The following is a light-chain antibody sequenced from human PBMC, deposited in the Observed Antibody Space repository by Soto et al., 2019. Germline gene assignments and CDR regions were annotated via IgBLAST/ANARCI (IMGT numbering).Light chain of an antibody. J-gene: IGKJ1*01. CDR3: LQYHNLWA. V-gene: IGKV3-15*01. CDR2: RAS. Sequence: IVMTQSPATLAVSPWERATLSSRASQNIYSNVAWYQQRPGQAPRLLIYRASTRAPGIPARFSGSGSGTEFTLTISSLQSEDFTVYSCLQYHNLWAFGQGTKVDIK. CDR1: QNIYSN.